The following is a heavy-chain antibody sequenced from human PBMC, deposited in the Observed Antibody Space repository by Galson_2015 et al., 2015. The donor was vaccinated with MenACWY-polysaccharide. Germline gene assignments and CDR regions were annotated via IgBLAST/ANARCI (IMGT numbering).Heavy chain of an antibody. Sequence: SVKVSCKASGGSFSSSSITWVRQAPGQGLEWMGGIIPIFHTASCAQKFQGRVTITADESSSTSYMEMRSLRSEDTAVYYCARGRGGHSKGWDFWGQGTLVTVSS. CDR1: GGSFSSSS. J-gene: IGHJ4*02. V-gene: IGHV1-69*13. D-gene: IGHD3-10*01. CDR3: ARGRGGHSKGWDF. CDR2: IIPIFHTA.